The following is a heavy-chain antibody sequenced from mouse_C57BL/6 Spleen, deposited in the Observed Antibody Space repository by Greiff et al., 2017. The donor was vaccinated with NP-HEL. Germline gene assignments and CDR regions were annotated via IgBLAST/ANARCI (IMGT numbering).Heavy chain of an antibody. D-gene: IGHD1-1*01. J-gene: IGHJ2*01. V-gene: IGHV5-17*01. CDR1: GFTFSDYG. CDR3: ARPLYYYGSSCFDY. Sequence: EVKLVESGGGLVKPGGSLKLSCAASGFTFSDYGMHWVRQAPEKGLEWVAYISSGSSTIYYADTVKGRFTISRDNAKNTLFLQMTSLRSEDTAMYYCARPLYYYGSSCFDYWGQGTTLTVSS. CDR2: ISSGSSTI.